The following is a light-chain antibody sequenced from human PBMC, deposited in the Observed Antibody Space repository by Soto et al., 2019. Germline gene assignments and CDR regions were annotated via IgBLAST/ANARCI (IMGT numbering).Light chain of an antibody. CDR2: GVS. CDR3: SSYAGSNNLI. V-gene: IGLV2-8*01. Sequence: LTQPPSASGSPGQSVTISCTGTSSDVGGYDYVSWYQQHPGKAPKLMIHGVSKRPSGVPDRFSGSKSGNTASLTVSGLQAEDEADYYCSSYAGSNNLIFGGGTKVTVL. CDR1: SSDVGGYDY. J-gene: IGLJ2*01.